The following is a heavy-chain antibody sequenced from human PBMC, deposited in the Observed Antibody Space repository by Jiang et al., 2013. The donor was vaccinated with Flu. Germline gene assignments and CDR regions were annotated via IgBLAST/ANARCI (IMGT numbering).Heavy chain of an antibody. V-gene: IGHV4-39*01. CDR1: GGSISSSGYY. J-gene: IGHJ4*02. CDR3: ARQGEPITIFGDKSKTFDY. CDR2: IYSSGST. Sequence: PGLVKPSETLSLTCTVSGGSISSSGYYWGWIRQPPGKGLEWIGNIYSSGSTYYNPSVRGRVTISVDTSKNQFSLGLSSVTAADTAVYYCARQGEPITIFGDKSKTFDYRGQGTLVTVSS. D-gene: IGHD3-3*01.